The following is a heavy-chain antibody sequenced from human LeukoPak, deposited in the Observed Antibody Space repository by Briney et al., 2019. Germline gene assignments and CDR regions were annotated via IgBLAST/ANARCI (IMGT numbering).Heavy chain of an antibody. Sequence: SVKVSCKASGGTFSSYATSWVRQAPGQGLEWMGRIIPILGIANYAQKLQGRVTMTTDTSTSTAYMELRSLRSDDTAVYYCARESRITIFGVVTHDAFDIWGQGTMVTVSS. CDR2: IIPILGIA. CDR1: GGTFSSYA. D-gene: IGHD3-3*01. V-gene: IGHV1-69*04. CDR3: ARESRITIFGVVTHDAFDI. J-gene: IGHJ3*02.